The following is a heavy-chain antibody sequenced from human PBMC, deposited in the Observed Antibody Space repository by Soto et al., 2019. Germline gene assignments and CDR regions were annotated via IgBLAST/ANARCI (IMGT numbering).Heavy chain of an antibody. V-gene: IGHV1-2*04. CDR1: GYTFTGYY. J-gene: IGHJ3*02. CDR2: INPNSGGT. Sequence: QVQLVQSGAEVKKPGASVKVSCKASGYTFTGYYMHWVRQAPGQGLEWMGWINPNSGGTNYAQKFQGWVTMTRETSISTAYMELSRLRSDDTAVYYCARVFTFGVVNNDAFDIWGQGTMVTVSS. D-gene: IGHD3-3*01. CDR3: ARVFTFGVVNNDAFDI.